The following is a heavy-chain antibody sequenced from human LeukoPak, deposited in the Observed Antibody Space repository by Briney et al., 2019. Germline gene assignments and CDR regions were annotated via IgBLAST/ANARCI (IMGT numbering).Heavy chain of an antibody. CDR2: ISSSSSYI. J-gene: IGHJ4*02. D-gene: IGHD6-19*01. Sequence: PGGSLRLSCAASGFTFSSYSMNWVRQAPGKGLEWVSSISSSSSYIYYADSVKGRFTISRDNAKNSLYLQMNSLRAEDTAVYYCARAKGAVAEVDYWGQGTLVTVSS. CDR1: GFTFSSYS. V-gene: IGHV3-21*01. CDR3: ARAKGAVAEVDY.